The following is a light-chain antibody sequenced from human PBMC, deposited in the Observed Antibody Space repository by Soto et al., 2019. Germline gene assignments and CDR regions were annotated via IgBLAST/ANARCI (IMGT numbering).Light chain of an antibody. CDR2: DAS. CDR1: SSDVGGYNY. Sequence: QSALTQPASVSGSPGQSITISCTGTSSDVGGYNYVSWYQQHPGKAPKFMIYDASNRPSGVSNRFSGSKSGNTASLTISGLQAEDEADYYCSSYTSSSFYVFGTGTKVTVL. V-gene: IGLV2-14*01. J-gene: IGLJ1*01. CDR3: SSYTSSSFYV.